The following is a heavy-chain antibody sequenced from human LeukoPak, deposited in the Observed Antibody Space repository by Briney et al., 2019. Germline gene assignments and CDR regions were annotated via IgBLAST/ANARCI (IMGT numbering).Heavy chain of an antibody. V-gene: IGHV3-30*18. J-gene: IGHJ4*02. D-gene: IGHD3-10*01. Sequence: PGGSLRLSSAASGFTFSSYGMHWVRQAPGKGLEWVAVISYDGSNKYYADSVKGRFTISRDNSKNTLYLQMNSLRAEDTAVYYCAKDHATGWGQGTLVTVSS. CDR1: GFTFSSYG. CDR2: ISYDGSNK. CDR3: AKDHATG.